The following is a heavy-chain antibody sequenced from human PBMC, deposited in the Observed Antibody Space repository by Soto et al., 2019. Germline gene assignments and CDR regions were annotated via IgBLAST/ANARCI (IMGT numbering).Heavy chain of an antibody. CDR1: GFTFSSYW. D-gene: IGHD6-19*01. CDR3: ARGAKGQWLVDY. CDR2: VNMDGSST. Sequence: EVQLVESGGGLVQPGGSLRLSCAASGFTFSSYWLHWVRQAPGKGLVWVSRVNMDGSSTTYADSVKGRFTISRDNAKNMVYLLMNSLRDEDTAVYYCARGAKGQWLVDYWGQGTLVTVSS. V-gene: IGHV3-74*01. J-gene: IGHJ4*02.